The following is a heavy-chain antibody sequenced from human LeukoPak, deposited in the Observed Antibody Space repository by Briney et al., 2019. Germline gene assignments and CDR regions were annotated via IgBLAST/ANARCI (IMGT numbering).Heavy chain of an antibody. J-gene: IGHJ4*02. CDR2: VYYSGST. CDR1: GGSISTYY. Sequence: SETLSLTCTVSGGSISTYYWSWIRQPPGKGLEWIGYVYYSGSTNYKSSLQSRVSISVDTSKNLFSLKLRSVTAADTAVYYCARHFSPNYCTDDCYTFDYWGQGTLVTVSS. D-gene: IGHD2-21*02. CDR3: ARHFSPNYCTDDCYTFDY. V-gene: IGHV4-59*01.